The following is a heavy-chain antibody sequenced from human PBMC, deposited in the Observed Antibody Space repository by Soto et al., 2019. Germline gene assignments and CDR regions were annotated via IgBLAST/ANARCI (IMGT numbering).Heavy chain of an antibody. Sequence: GFLRVCCAASGFTVSSNYMSWVRRAPGKGLEWVSVIYSGGSTYYADSVKGRFTISRDNSKNTLYLQMKSMRAEDTAVYYCARSDGTSSYYYYGMDVWGQGTTVTVSS. V-gene: IGHV3-53*01. CDR3: ARSDGTSSYYYYGMDV. D-gene: IGHD2-2*01. CDR1: GFTVSSNY. CDR2: IYSGGST. J-gene: IGHJ6*02.